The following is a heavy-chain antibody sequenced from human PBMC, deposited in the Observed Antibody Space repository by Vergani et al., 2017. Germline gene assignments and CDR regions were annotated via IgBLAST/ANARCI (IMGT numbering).Heavy chain of an antibody. CDR1: GYTFTDHY. CDR2: VDPEDGET. Sequence: VQLVQSGAEVKKPGATMKISCKVSGYTFTDHYMHWVKQAPGKGLEWMGLVDPEDGETIYAEKFKGRVTIAADTSTDTANLELSSLRSEDKAVYYCATPQTVTTGGMEVWGQGTTVIVSS. J-gene: IGHJ6*02. V-gene: IGHV1-69-2*01. CDR3: ATPQTVTTGGMEV. D-gene: IGHD4-17*01.